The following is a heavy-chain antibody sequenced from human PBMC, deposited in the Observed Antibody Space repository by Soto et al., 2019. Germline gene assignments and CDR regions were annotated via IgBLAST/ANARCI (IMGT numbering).Heavy chain of an antibody. D-gene: IGHD5-18*01. CDR2: IWYDGSNK. Sequence: QVQLVESGGGVVQPGKSLRLSCAASGFTFSTYGMHWVRQAPGKGLEWVAVIWYDGSNKYHGDSLKGRFTISRDNSKNPLYPQINNLRAEDTAVYYCGRDGALGDTAVVDSWGQGTLVTVSS. CDR1: GFTFSTYG. J-gene: IGHJ4*02. V-gene: IGHV3-33*01. CDR3: GRDGALGDTAVVDS.